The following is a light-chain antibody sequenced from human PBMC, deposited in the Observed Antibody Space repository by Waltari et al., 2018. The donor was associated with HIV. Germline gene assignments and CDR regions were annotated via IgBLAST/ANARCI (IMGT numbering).Light chain of an antibody. Sequence: QSALTQPASVSGSPGKSVTISCTGTRSDVGVYNFVSWYQQHPGKAPTLMIYVVSKRPSGVSNRFSGSKSGNTASLTISGLHAEDEADYCCCSYAGSSTYVFGTGTKVTVL. J-gene: IGLJ1*01. CDR3: CSYAGSSTYV. CDR1: RSDVGVYNF. CDR2: VVS. V-gene: IGLV2-23*02.